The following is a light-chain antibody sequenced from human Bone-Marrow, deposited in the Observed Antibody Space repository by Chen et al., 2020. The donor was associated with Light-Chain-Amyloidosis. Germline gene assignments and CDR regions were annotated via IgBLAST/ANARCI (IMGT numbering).Light chain of an antibody. CDR1: SSDVGGDNH. CDR3: SSCTVTNTLV. CDR2: EVT. V-gene: IGLV2-14*01. Sequence: QSALTQPASVSGSPGQSITISCTGTSSDVGGDNHVSWYQQHPDKAPKLMIYEVTNRPSWVPDRFSGSKSDNTASLTISRLQTEDEADYFCSSCTVTNTLVFGGGTRVTVL. J-gene: IGLJ1*01.